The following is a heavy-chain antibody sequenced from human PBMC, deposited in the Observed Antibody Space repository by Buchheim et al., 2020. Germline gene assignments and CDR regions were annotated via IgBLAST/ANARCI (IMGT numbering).Heavy chain of an antibody. CDR2: IHSSGST. V-gene: IGHV4-59*01. CDR1: GGSINTYY. CDR3: ARHYPSGSYPLDH. J-gene: IGHJ5*02. Sequence: QVQLQESGPGLVKPSETLPLTCTVSGGSINTYYWSWIRQPPGKGLEWIGHIHSSGSTTYNPSLKGRGTMSVDPSRSQFSLRLTFVTAADTAVYYCARHYPSGSYPLDHWGQGSL. D-gene: IGHD3-10*01.